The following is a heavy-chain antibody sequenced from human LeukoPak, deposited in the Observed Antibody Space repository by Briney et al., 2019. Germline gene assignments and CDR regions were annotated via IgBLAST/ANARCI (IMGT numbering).Heavy chain of an antibody. CDR2: VNPKTGGT. Sequence: ASVKVSCKASGYTFTGYYLHWVRQAPGQGLEWMGWVNPKTGGTNYAQKFQGRVTMTRDTSISTAYMELSRLRFDDTAVYYCARGKIRGEQWLDPWGQGTLVTVSS. V-gene: IGHV1-2*02. J-gene: IGHJ5*02. CDR1: GYTFTGYY. CDR3: ARGKIRGEQWLDP. D-gene: IGHD3-10*01.